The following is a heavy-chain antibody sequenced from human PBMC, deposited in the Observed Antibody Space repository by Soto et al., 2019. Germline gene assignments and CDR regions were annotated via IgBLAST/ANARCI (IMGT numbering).Heavy chain of an antibody. CDR2: SVGSGGST. D-gene: IGHD3-22*01. CDR3: AKDSLYFYDRSGYYDY. CDR1: GFTLSSYA. Sequence: GGSLRLSCSTSGFTLSSYAMSWVRQAPGKGLEWVSASVGSGGSTYYADSVKGRFTISRDNSKNTLYLQMDSLRAEDTAVYYCAKDSLYFYDRSGYYDYWGQGTPVTVSS. J-gene: IGHJ4*02. V-gene: IGHV3-23*01.